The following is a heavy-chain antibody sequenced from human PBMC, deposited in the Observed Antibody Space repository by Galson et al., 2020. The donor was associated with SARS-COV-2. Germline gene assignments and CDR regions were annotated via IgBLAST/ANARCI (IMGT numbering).Heavy chain of an antibody. CDR1: GGSFSGYY. D-gene: IGHD2-15*01. V-gene: IGHV4-34*01. CDR3: ARGQVVVVAATTHYYYYYGMDV. Sequence: SETLSLTCAVYGGSFSGYYWSWIRQPPGKGLEWIGEINHSGSTNYNPSLKSRVTISVDTSKNQFSLKLSSVTAADTAVYYCARGQVVVVAATTHYYYYYGMDVWGQGTTVTASS. CDR2: INHSGST. J-gene: IGHJ6*02.